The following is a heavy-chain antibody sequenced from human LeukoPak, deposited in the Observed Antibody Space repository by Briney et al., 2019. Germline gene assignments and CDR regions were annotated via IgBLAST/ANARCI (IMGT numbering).Heavy chain of an antibody. CDR1: GYTFTSYG. D-gene: IGHD3-22*01. V-gene: IGHV1-18*01. CDR2: ISVYNGNT. Sequence: ASVKVSCKASGYTFTSYGISWVRQAPGQGLEWMAYISVYNGNTKYAQTLQGRVTMTTDTSTSTAYMELRSLRSDDTAVYYCARSGDSSGSAAFDIWGQGTMVTVSS. CDR3: ARSGDSSGSAAFDI. J-gene: IGHJ3*02.